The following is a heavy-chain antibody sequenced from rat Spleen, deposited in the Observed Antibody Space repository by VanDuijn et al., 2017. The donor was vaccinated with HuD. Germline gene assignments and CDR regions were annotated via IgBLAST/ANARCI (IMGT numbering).Heavy chain of an antibody. V-gene: IGHV2-13*01. CDR3: ASPFRWFAY. Sequence: VQLKESGPGLVQPSQTLSLTCTVSGFSLSNYGVIWVRQPPGKGLEWMGVIWGNGSPNYNSALKSRLSISRDTSKSQVYLKMNSLQTEDTATYYCASPFRWFAYWGQGTLVTVSS. CDR1: GFSLSNYG. CDR2: IWGNGSP. J-gene: IGHJ3*01.